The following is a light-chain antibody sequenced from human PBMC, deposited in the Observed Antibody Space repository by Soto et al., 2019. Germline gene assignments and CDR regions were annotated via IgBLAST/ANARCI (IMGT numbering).Light chain of an antibody. CDR2: DAS. CDR1: QGISSA. J-gene: IGKJ4*01. V-gene: IGKV1-13*02. Sequence: AIQLTQSPSSLSASVGDRVTITCRASQGISSALAWYQQKPGKAPKLLIYDASSLESGDPSRFSGSGSGTEFTLTISSLQPEEFATYYCQQFNSYLLTFGGGTKVEIK. CDR3: QQFNSYLLT.